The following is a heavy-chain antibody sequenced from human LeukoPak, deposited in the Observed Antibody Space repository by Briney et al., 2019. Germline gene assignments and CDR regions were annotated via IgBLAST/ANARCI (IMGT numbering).Heavy chain of an antibody. CDR2: IKTDGSST. CDR1: GFTFSSYW. J-gene: IGHJ4*02. D-gene: IGHD3-10*01. Sequence: GGSLRLSCAASGFTFSSYWMHWARQAPGKGLVWVSRIKTDGSSTNYADSVKGRFTISRDNSKNTLYLQMNSLRAEDTAVYYCAKLRVMVRGCVDYWGQGTLDTVSS. V-gene: IGHV3-74*01. CDR3: AKLRVMVRGCVDY.